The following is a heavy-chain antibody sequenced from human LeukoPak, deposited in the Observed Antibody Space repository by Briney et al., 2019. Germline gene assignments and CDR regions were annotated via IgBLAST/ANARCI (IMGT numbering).Heavy chain of an antibody. D-gene: IGHD6-19*01. Sequence: SETLSLTCAVSDYPISSNYFWSWIRQPPGKRLEWIGYMYNSGSTNYNPSLKSRVIISVDTSKNQFSLQLSSVTAADTAVYYCARAANSGWSHFDYWGQGTLVTVSS. J-gene: IGHJ4*02. CDR2: MYNSGST. CDR1: DYPISSNYF. V-gene: IGHV4-61*01. CDR3: ARAANSGWSHFDY.